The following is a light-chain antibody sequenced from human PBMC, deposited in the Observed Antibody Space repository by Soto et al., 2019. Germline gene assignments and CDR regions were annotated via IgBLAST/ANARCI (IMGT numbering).Light chain of an antibody. J-gene: IGKJ5*01. CDR1: QSVSRF. V-gene: IGKV3-11*01. CDR2: DAS. CDR3: QQRGNWPPIT. Sequence: ETVLTQSPATLSLSPGERATLSCRASQSVSRFLAWYQQKPGQAPRLLIYDASNRATGIPDRFSGSGSGPGFTLTNSSLEPEDFAVYYCQQRGNWPPITFGQGTRMDIK.